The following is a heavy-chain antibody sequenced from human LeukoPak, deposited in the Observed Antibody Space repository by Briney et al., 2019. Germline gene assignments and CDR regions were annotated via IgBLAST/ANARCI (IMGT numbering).Heavy chain of an antibody. CDR1: GGTFSSYA. CDR3: ARVRAQYSSSWYNFDY. D-gene: IGHD6-13*01. Sequence: GASVKVSCKASGGTFSSYAISWVRQAPGQGLEWMGGIIPIFGTANYAQKFQGRVTITADKSTSTAYMELSSLRSEGTAVYYCARVRAQYSSSWYNFDYWGQGTLVTVSS. CDR2: IIPIFGTA. V-gene: IGHV1-69*06. J-gene: IGHJ4*02.